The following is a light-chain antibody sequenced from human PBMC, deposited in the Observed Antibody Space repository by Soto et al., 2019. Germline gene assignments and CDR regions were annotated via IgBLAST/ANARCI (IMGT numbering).Light chain of an antibody. Sequence: RVMAKSRASLFVSRWARAELSFRASQSVSNFLAWYQHKPGQAPRLLIYASSNRATGIPDRFSGSASGTDFTLTINRLEPEDFAVYYCQLYGISPHFGQGTRLEIK. CDR2: ASS. CDR3: QLYGISPH. CDR1: QSVSNF. J-gene: IGKJ5*01. V-gene: IGKV3-20*01.